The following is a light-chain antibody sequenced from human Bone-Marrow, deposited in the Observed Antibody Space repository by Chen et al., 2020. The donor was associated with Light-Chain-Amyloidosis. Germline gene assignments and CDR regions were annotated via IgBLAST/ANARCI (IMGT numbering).Light chain of an antibody. J-gene: IGKJ4*01. Sequence: EIVLTQSLATLSLSPGERATLSCRASQSVNSFLVWLQQKPGQAPRLLIFDASKRATGIPARFSGSGSGTDFTLTISSLEPEDSAVYYCQQRRDWPLTFGGGTKVEIK. CDR1: QSVNSF. V-gene: IGKV3-11*01. CDR3: QQRRDWPLT. CDR2: DAS.